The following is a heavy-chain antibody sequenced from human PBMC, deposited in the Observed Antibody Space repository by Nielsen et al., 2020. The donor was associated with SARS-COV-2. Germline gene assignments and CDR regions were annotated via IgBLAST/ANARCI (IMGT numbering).Heavy chain of an antibody. V-gene: IGHV3-9*01. Sequence: SLKISCAASGFTFDDYAMHWVRQAPGKGLEWVSGISWNSGSIGYADSVKGRFTISRDNAKNSLYLQMNSLRAEDTAMYYCARDSFEHYYYYGMDVWGQGTTVTVSS. CDR1: GFTFDDYA. J-gene: IGHJ6*02. CDR2: ISWNSGSI. CDR3: ARDSFEHYYYYGMDV.